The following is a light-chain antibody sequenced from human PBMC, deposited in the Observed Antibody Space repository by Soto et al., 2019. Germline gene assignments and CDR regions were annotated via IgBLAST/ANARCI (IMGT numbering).Light chain of an antibody. CDR2: EGS. J-gene: IGLJ2*01. CDR1: TSDVGIYNL. CDR3: SSYISSNTLVI. V-gene: IGLV2-14*02. Sequence: QSVLTQPASVSGSPGQSITISCTGTTSDVGIYNLVSWYQQHPGKAPKLMIYEGSKRPSGVSNRFSGSKSGNTASLTISGLQAEDEADYYCSSYISSNTLVIFGGGTKLTVL.